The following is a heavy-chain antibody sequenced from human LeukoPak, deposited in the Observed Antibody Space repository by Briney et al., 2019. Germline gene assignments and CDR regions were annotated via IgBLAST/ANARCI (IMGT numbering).Heavy chain of an antibody. D-gene: IGHD3-22*01. CDR1: GGSISGYY. V-gene: IGHV4-59*01. J-gene: IGHJ6*03. Sequence: SETLSLTCSVPGGSISGYYWSWIRQPPGKGLEYIGYIYSSGSTNYNPSLKSRVTISVDTSNSQFTLKLSSVTAADTAVYYCARDSRYSDTSGYYYSHYYMDVWGKGTTVTVSS. CDR3: ARDSRYSDTSGYYYSHYYMDV. CDR2: IYSSGST.